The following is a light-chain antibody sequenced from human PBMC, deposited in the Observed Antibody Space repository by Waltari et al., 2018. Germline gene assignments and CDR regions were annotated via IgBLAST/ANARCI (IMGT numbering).Light chain of an antibody. CDR3: QQYNNWPLT. V-gene: IGKV3-15*01. Sequence: EIVLTQSPATLSLSPGERATLSCRASQSVSSSLAWYQQKPGQAPRLLIYGASSRATGIPDRFSGSGSGTDFTLIISSQEPEDFAVYYCQQYNNWPLTFGGGTKVEI. J-gene: IGKJ4*01. CDR2: GAS. CDR1: QSVSSS.